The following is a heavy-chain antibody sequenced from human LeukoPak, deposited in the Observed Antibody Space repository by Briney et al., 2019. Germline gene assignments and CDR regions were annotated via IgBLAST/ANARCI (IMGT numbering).Heavy chain of an antibody. J-gene: IGHJ4*02. Sequence: PGGSLRLSCAASGFTFNNYAMHWVRQAPGKGLEWVAVISYDGSNKYYADSVKGRFTISRDNSKNTLYLQMNSLRAEDTAVYYCAKSLVLWFGELELFDYWGQGTLVTVSS. CDR1: GFTFNNYA. V-gene: IGHV3-30*18. CDR2: ISYDGSNK. CDR3: AKSLVLWFGELELFDY. D-gene: IGHD3-10*01.